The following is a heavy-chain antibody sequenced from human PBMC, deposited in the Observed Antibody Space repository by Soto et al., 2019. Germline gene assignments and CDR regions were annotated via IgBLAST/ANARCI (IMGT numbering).Heavy chain of an antibody. CDR3: AREVQVHTPGFAY. CDR1: GGTFNTYA. V-gene: IGHV1-69*19. Sequence: QVQLVQSGAEMKKPGSSVKVSCQSSGGTFNTYAMNWVRQAPGQGPEWMGDISPMFGAANYAPKIQGRVTISADESTGTSYMQLSSLTSEDKDLYFCAREVQVHTPGFAYWGQATLVPVSS. J-gene: IGHJ4*02. D-gene: IGHD3-10*01. CDR2: ISPMFGAA.